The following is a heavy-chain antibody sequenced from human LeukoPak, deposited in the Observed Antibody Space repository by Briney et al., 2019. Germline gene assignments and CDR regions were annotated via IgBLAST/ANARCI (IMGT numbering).Heavy chain of an antibody. CDR2: TSSTSSHI. V-gene: IGHV3-21*01. D-gene: IGHD1-26*01. Sequence: GGSLRLSCAASEFTFSTYAMSWVRQAPGKGLEWVSSTSSTSSHIFYADSVKGRFTISRDNAKNSLYLQMNSLRVEDTAVYYCARVNDGYSAGYYYYFGMDVWGQGTTVTVSS. CDR3: ARVNDGYSAGYYYYFGMDV. CDR1: EFTFSTYA. J-gene: IGHJ6*02.